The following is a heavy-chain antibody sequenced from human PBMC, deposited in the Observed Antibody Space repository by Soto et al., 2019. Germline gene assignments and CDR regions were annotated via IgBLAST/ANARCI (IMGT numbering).Heavy chain of an antibody. CDR1: GLTFSDHY. CDR2: IKNKVNSYTT. J-gene: IGHJ4*02. D-gene: IGHD1-1*01. Sequence: EVQLVESGGGLVQPGGSLRLSCAASGLTFSDHYMDWVRLAPGKGLEWVGRIKNKVNSYTTQYAASVKGRFTISRDDSKNSLYLQMDSLKTEDTAVYFCSTKVNIDNTRTDYWGQGSLVTVSS. V-gene: IGHV3-72*01. CDR3: STKVNIDNTRTDY.